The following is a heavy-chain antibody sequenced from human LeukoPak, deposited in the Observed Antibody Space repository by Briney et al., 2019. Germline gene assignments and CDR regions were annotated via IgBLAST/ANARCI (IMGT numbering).Heavy chain of an antibody. V-gene: IGHV1-69*13. D-gene: IGHD5-12*01. CDR2: IIPIFGTA. J-gene: IGHJ4*02. CDR1: GGTFSSYA. CDR3: AREGPLTGIVATILPGFDY. Sequence: ASVKVSCKASGGTFSSYAISWVRQAPGQGLEWMGGIIPIFGTANYAQKFQGRVTITADESTSTAYMELGSLRSEDTAVYYCAREGPLTGIVATILPGFDYWGQGTLVTVSS.